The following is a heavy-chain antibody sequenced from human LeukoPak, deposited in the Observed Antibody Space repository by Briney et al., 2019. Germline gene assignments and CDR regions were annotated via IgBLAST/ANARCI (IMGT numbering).Heavy chain of an antibody. J-gene: IGHJ4*02. CDR3: AKGALREMATIRYYFDY. Sequence: PGGSLRLSCAASGFTFSSYAMSWVRQAPGKGLEWVSAISGSGGSTYYADSVKGRFTISRDNSKNTLYLQMNSLRAEDTAVYYCAKGALREMATIRYYFDYWGQGTLVTVSS. V-gene: IGHV3-23*01. CDR2: ISGSGGST. CDR1: GFTFSSYA. D-gene: IGHD5-24*01.